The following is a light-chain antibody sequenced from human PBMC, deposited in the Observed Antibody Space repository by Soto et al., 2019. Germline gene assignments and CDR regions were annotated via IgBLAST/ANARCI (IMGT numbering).Light chain of an antibody. CDR3: QQQT. Sequence: EIVLTQSPATLSLSPGERATRSCRASQRVSSYLASYQPKPRQAPRLLIYDASNRATGSPARFSGSGSGTDFTLTISSLEPEDFAVYYCQQQTFGQGTKVDIK. J-gene: IGKJ1*01. CDR2: DAS. CDR1: QRVSSY. V-gene: IGKV3-11*01.